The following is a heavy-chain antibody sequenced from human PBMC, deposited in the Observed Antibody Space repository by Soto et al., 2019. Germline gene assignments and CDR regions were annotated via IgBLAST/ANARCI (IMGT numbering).Heavy chain of an antibody. CDR3: ARSYSATFYGYDP. D-gene: IGHD1-26*01. Sequence: SETLSLTCTVSGGSISSYHWSWIRQSPGKGLEWIGYVFYTGSTKYNPALKRRVTISVDTSKNQFSLKLSSVSAADTGMYYCARSYSATFYGYDPWGQGILATVSS. CDR1: GGSISSYH. CDR2: VFYTGST. V-gene: IGHV4-59*01. J-gene: IGHJ5*02.